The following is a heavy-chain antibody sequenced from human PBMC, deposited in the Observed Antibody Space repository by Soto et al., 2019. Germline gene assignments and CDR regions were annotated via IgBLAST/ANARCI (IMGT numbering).Heavy chain of an antibody. D-gene: IGHD2-2*01. V-gene: IGHV4-59*01. CDR3: ARTRYCSGTSCYFDY. CDR1: GGSISSYY. CDR2: IYYSGST. Sequence: SETLSLTCTVSGGSISSYYWSWIQQPPGKGLEWIGYIYYSGSTNYNPSLKSRVTISVDTSKTQFSLKLSSVAAADTALYYCARTRYCSGTSCYFDYWGQGTLVTVSS. J-gene: IGHJ4*03.